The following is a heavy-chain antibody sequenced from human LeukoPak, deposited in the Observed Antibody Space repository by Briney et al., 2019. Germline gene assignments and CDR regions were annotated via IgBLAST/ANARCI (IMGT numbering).Heavy chain of an antibody. J-gene: IGHJ3*02. CDR2: ISSSSSYI. CDR3: ARDSSGSYWGNDAFDI. Sequence: GGSLRLSCAASGFTFSSYSMNWVRQAPGKGLEWVSSISSSSSYIYYADSVKGRFTISRDNAKNSLYLQMNSLRAEDTAVYYCARDSSGSYWGNDAFDIWGQGTMVTVSS. CDR1: GFTFSSYS. D-gene: IGHD1-26*01. V-gene: IGHV3-21*01.